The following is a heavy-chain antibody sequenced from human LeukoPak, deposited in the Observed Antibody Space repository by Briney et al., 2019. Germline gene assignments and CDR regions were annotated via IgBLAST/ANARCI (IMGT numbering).Heavy chain of an antibody. D-gene: IGHD6-19*01. J-gene: IGHJ4*02. V-gene: IGHV3-23*01. CDR2: ISGSGGGT. CDR3: AAGSAWYRLDY. Sequence: GGSLRLSCAASGFTFSSYAMSWVRQAPGKGLEWVSVISGSGGGTDYADSVKGRFTISRDNSKNTLYLQMNSLRAEDTAVYYCAAGSAWYRLDYWGQGTLVTVSS. CDR1: GFTFSSYA.